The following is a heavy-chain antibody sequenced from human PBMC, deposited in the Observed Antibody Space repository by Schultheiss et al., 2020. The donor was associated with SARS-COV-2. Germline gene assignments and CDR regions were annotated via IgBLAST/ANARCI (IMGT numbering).Heavy chain of an antibody. CDR1: GFTVSSNY. Sequence: GGSLRLSCAASGFTVSSNYMSWVRQAPGKGLEWVAVISYDGSNKYYADSVKGRFTISRDNSKNTLYLQMNSLRAEDTAVYYCAKVCSIWSSWFDPWGQGTLVTVSS. CDR2: ISYDGSNK. V-gene: IGHV3-30*18. D-gene: IGHD2-15*01. CDR3: AKVCSIWSSWFDP. J-gene: IGHJ5*02.